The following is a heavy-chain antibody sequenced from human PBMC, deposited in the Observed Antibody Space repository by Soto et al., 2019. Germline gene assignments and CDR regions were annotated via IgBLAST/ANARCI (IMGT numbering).Heavy chain of an antibody. J-gene: IGHJ4*02. CDR1: GFSFSNYG. Sequence: GGSLRLSCAASGFSFSNYGMAWVRQAPGKGLEWVSSISGSGGSTFYGDSVRGRFTLSRDNSRNTVYLQMNSLTAEDTALHCSGKDPEWTGCSPYFDYWGQGALVTVSS. D-gene: IGHD3-3*01. CDR3: GKDPEWTGCSPYFDY. CDR2: ISGSGGST. V-gene: IGHV3-23*01.